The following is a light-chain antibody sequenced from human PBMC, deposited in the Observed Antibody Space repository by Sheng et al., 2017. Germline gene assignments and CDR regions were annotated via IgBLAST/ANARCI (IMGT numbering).Light chain of an antibody. CDR2: AAS. V-gene: IGKV1-39*01. Sequence: DIQMTQSPSSLSASVGDRVTITCRASQTISTFLNWYQHKPGKAPKLLIYAASSLQSGVPSRFSGSGSGTDFTLTISSLHPEDFATYYCQQSYSTPLTFGGGTRVEI. J-gene: IGKJ4*01. CDR1: QTISTF. CDR3: QQSYSTPLT.